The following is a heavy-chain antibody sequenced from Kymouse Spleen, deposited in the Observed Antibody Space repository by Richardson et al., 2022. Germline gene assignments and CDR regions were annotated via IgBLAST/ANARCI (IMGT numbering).Heavy chain of an antibody. Sequence: QVQLVESGGGVVQPGRSLRLSCAASGFTFSSYGMHWVRQAPGKGLEWVAVIWYDGSNKYYADSVKGRFTISRDNSKNTLYLQMNSLRAEDTAVYYCARAPYSSSRGWFDPWGQGTLVTVSS. CDR3: ARAPYSSSRGWFDP. D-gene: IGHD6-13*01. CDR2: IWYDGSNK. J-gene: IGHJ5*02. V-gene: IGHV3-33*01. CDR1: GFTFSSYG.